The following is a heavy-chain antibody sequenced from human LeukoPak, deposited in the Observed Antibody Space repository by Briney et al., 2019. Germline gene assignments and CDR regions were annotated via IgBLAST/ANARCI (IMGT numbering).Heavy chain of an antibody. CDR3: ARALGGFGSGAFDI. D-gene: IGHD3-10*01. J-gene: IGHJ3*02. V-gene: IGHV3-48*01. CDR2: ISSTSSTI. Sequence: GGSLRLSCAASGFTFSTYSMNWVRQAPGKGLEWVSYISSTSSTIYNADSVKGRFTISRDNAKNSVYLQMNSLRAEDTAVYYCARALGGFGSGAFDIWGQGTMVTVSS. CDR1: GFTFSTYS.